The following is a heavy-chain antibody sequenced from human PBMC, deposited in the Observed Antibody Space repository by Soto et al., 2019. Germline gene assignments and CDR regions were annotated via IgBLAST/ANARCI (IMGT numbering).Heavy chain of an antibody. J-gene: IGHJ4*02. D-gene: IGHD2-21*02. CDR1: GSSITSDDYY. V-gene: IGHV4-31*03. Sequence: QVQLQESGPGLVKPSQTLSLTCTVSGSSITSDDYYWSWIRQHPGEGLEWIGYISYSGSTYYNPSLKSRVTMSVDTSKNQFSLRLSSVTAADTAVYYCARENLAYFGGCCYSSPFDSWGQGTLVTVSS. CDR3: ARENLAYFGGCCYSSPFDS. CDR2: ISYSGST.